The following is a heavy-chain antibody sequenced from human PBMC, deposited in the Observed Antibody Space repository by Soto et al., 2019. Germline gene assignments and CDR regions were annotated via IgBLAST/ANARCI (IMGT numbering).Heavy chain of an antibody. CDR2: INHSGST. CDR1: GGSFSGYY. CDR3: ARHCSSTSCLDAFDI. J-gene: IGHJ3*02. D-gene: IGHD2-2*01. Sequence: QVQLQQWGAGLLKPSETLSLTCAVYGGSFSGYYWSWIRQPPGKGLEWIGEINHSGSTNYNPSLKSRVTISVDTSKKQFSLKLRSVTDADTDVYYCARHCSSTSCLDAFDIWGQGTMVTVSS. V-gene: IGHV4-34*01.